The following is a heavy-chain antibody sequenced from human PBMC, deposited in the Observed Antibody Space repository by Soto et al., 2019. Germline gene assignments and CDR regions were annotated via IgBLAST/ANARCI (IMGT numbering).Heavy chain of an antibody. J-gene: IGHJ4*02. CDR1: GVSISSGNW. Sequence: PSETLSLTCAVSGVSISSGNWWTWVRQTPQRGLEYIGEIFHDGTANYYPSFERRVAISVDTSKNQFYLKLTSVTAADTAIYFCARIVYDTSLNYMYFDFWGQGAPVTFSS. D-gene: IGHD2-8*01. V-gene: IGHV4-4*02. CDR3: ARIVYDTSLNYMYFDF. CDR2: IFHDGTA.